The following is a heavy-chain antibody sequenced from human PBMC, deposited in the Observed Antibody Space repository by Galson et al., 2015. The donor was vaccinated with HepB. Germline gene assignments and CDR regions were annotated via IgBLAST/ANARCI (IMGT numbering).Heavy chain of an antibody. CDR1: GFTFSSYG. J-gene: IGHJ4*02. CDR2: IWYDGSNK. CDR3: ARAGVVMDPVDY. Sequence: SLRLSCAASGFTFSSYGMHWVRQAPGKGLEWVAVIWYDGSNKYYADSVKGRFTISRDNSKNTLYLQMNSLRAEDTAVYYCARAGVVMDPVDYWGQGTLVTVSS. D-gene: IGHD4-23*01. V-gene: IGHV3-33*01.